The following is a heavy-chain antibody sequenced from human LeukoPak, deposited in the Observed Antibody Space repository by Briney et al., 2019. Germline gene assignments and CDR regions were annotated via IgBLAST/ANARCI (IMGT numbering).Heavy chain of an antibody. V-gene: IGHV1-46*01. CDR2: INPSVGST. D-gene: IGHD2-15*01. Sequence: ASVKVSCKASGYTFTSYYMHWVRQAPGQGLEWMGIINPSVGSTSCAQKFQGRVTMTRDMSTSTVYMELSSLRSEDTAVYYCAREGYCSGGSCRGNVDYWGQGTLVTVSS. CDR3: AREGYCSGGSCRGNVDY. J-gene: IGHJ4*02. CDR1: GYTFTSYY.